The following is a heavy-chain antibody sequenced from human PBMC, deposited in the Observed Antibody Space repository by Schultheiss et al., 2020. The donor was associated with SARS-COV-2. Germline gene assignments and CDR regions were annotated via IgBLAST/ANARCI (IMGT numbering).Heavy chain of an antibody. Sequence: SETLSLTCTVSGGSISGYYWGWIRQLPGKGLGGIGSIYYSGSTYYNPSLKSRVTISVDTSKNQFSLKLSSVTAADTAVYYCARAEPFWSGYSLFDDLCQGTLVTVSS. CDR2: IYYSGST. CDR1: GGSISGYY. CDR3: ARAEPFWSGYSLFDD. J-gene: IGHJ4*02. V-gene: IGHV4-39*01. D-gene: IGHD3-3*02.